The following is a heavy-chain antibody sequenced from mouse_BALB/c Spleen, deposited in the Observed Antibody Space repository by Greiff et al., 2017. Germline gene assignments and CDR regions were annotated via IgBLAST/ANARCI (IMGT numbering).Heavy chain of an antibody. D-gene: IGHD1-1*01. J-gene: IGHJ4*01. CDR1: GFSLTDYG. CDR2: IWGGGST. CDR3: AKHYYGSSYAMDY. Sequence: QVQLKQSGPGLVAPSQSLSITCTVSGFSLTDYGVRWVRQPPGKGLEWLGVIWGGGSTYYNSALISRLSISKDNSKSQVFLKMNSLQTDDTAMYYCAKHYYGSSYAMDYWGQGTSVTVSS. V-gene: IGHV2-6-5*01.